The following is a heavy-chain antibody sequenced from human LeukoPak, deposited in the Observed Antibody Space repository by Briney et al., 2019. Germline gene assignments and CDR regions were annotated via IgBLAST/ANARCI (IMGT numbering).Heavy chain of an antibody. CDR2: ISSNGGST. CDR1: GFTFSSYA. V-gene: IGHV3-64D*06. Sequence: EPGGSLRLSCSASGFTFSSYAMHWVRQAPGKGLEYVSVISSNGGSTYYADSVKGRFTISRDNSKNTLYLQMSSLRAEDTAVYYCVKAKSSYYGMDVWGQGTTVTVSS. J-gene: IGHJ6*02. CDR3: VKAKSSYYGMDV.